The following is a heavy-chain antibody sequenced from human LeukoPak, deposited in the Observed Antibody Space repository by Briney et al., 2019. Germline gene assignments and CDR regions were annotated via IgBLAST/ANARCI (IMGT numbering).Heavy chain of an antibody. V-gene: IGHV4-59*01. J-gene: IGHJ3*02. CDR1: GGYISSYY. CDR3: ARVGPNCSSTSCYEYAFDI. Sequence: PSETLSLICTVSGGYISSYYWSWIRQPPGKGLEWIGYIYYSGSINYNPSLKSRVTISVDTSKNQFSLKLSSVTAADTAVYYCARVGPNCSSTSCYEYAFDIWGQGTMVTVSS. D-gene: IGHD2-2*01. CDR2: IYYSGSI.